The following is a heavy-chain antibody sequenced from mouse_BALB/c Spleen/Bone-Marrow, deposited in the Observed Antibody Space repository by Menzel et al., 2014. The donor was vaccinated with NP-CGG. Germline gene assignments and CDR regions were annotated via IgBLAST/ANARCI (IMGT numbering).Heavy chain of an antibody. J-gene: IGHJ3*01. CDR1: GFNIKDTY. Sequence: VQLKESGAELVKPGASVKLSCIASGFNIKDTYMHWVRQRPEQGLEWIGRIDPANGNTKYAPKFQGKATITADTSSNTAYLEHSSLTSEDTAVYYCAVYYYGSSSFAYWGQCTLVTVSA. D-gene: IGHD1-1*01. V-gene: IGHV14-3*02. CDR2: IDPANGNT. CDR3: AVYYYGSSSFAY.